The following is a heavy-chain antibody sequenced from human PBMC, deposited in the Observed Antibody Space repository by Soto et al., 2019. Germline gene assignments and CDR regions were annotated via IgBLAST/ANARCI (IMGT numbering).Heavy chain of an antibody. Sequence: NPSETVSLTCTLSGASITSTTYFWAWIRQPPGKGLEWVGSIYYSGRTYYNPSLRSRVTISVDRSKNQFSLTMSSVTAADTAVYYCAKNLPRTGRFDYWGQGTSVTVS. CDR2: IYYSGRT. CDR3: AKNLPRTGRFDY. CDR1: GASITSTTYF. J-gene: IGHJ4*02. V-gene: IGHV4-39*01.